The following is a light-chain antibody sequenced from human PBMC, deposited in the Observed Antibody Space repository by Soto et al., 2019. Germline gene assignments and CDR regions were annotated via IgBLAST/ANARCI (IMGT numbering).Light chain of an antibody. CDR2: AAS. CDR3: QQLNSYPFT. V-gene: IGKV1-9*01. Sequence: DILLTQSPSFLSSSVGDRVTITCRASQGISSYLAWYQQKPGKAPKLLLSAASTSQSGVPSVFSGSGSWTEFTLTISSLQPEDFATYYYQQLNSYPFTFGPGTKVDIK. J-gene: IGKJ3*01. CDR1: QGISSY.